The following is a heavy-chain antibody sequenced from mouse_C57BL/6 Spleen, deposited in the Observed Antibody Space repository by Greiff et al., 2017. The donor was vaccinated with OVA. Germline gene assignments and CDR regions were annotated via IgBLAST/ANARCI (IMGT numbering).Heavy chain of an antibody. CDR1: GFTFSSYA. D-gene: IGHD1-1*01. J-gene: IGHJ2*01. CDR2: ISDGGSYT. CDR3: ARGNYGSSYDYFGY. Sequence: EVKLVESGGGLVKPGGSLKLSCAASGFTFSSYAMSWVRQTPEKRLEWVATISDGGSYTYYPDHVQGRFPISRDNAKNNLYLQMSHLKSEDTAMYYCARGNYGSSYDYFGYWGQGITLTVST. V-gene: IGHV5-4*03.